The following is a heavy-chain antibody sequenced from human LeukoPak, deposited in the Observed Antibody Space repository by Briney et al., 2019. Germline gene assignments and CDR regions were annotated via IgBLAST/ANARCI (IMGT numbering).Heavy chain of an antibody. D-gene: IGHD4-17*01. V-gene: IGHV2-5*02. Sequence: SGPTLVNPTQTLTLTCTFSGFSLRSTGVGVGWIRQPPGKALEWLAPIYWDDDKGYSPSLKTRLTITKDSAKNQVVLTMTNMDPVDTATYYCAVTTSVARFDYWGQGTLVTVSS. CDR3: AVTTSVARFDY. CDR1: GFSLRSTGVG. J-gene: IGHJ4*02. CDR2: IYWDDDK.